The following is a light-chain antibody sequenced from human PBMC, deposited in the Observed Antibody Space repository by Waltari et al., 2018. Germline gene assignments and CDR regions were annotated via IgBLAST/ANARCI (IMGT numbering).Light chain of an antibody. CDR1: QTISSF. Sequence: DIQMTQSPSSLSASVGDRVVITCRASQTISSFLNWYQHKAGQAPKLLIYAASSLQSGVPSRFSGSRSGTDFTLTISSLQPEDFATYYCQQSYITPQTFDQGP. CDR2: AAS. CDR3: QQSYITPQT. J-gene: IGKJ1*01. V-gene: IGKV1-39*01.